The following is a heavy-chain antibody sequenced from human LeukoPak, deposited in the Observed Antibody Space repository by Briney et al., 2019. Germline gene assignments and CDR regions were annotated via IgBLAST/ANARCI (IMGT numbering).Heavy chain of an antibody. V-gene: IGHV4-34*01. CDR3: ARRETSAYYSYYFDY. D-gene: IGHD3-22*01. J-gene: IGHJ4*02. CDR2: TNHSGST. CDR1: GGSFSGYY. Sequence: SETLSLTCAVYGGSFSGYYWSWLRQPPGKGLEWIGETNHSGSTNYNPSLKSRVTISVDTSKNQFSLKLSSVTAADTAVYYCARRETSAYYSYYFDYWGQGTLVTVSS.